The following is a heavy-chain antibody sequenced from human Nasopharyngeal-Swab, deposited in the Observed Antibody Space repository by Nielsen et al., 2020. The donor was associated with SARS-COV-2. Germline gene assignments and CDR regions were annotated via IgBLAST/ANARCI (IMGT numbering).Heavy chain of an antibody. J-gene: IGHJ6*02. V-gene: IGHV1-18*01. D-gene: IGHD4-17*01. Sequence: ASVKVSCKASGYTFTSYGISWVRQAPGQGLEWMGWISAYNGNTNYAQKFQGRVTITADESTSTAYMELSSLRSEDTAVYYCARDGTTSQTSYYYYGMDVWGQGTTVTVSS. CDR3: ARDGTTSQTSYYYYGMDV. CDR2: ISAYNGNT. CDR1: GYTFTSYG.